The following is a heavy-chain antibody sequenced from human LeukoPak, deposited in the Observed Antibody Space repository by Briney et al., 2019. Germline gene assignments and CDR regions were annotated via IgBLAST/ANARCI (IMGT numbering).Heavy chain of an antibody. D-gene: IGHD4-11*01. CDR1: GFPFSSYN. CDR3: ARGLVPGFLDY. CDR2: INSDKSIT. Sequence: PGGSLRLSCVGSGFPFSSYNMNWVRQAPGKGLVWVSRINSDKSITTYADSVKGRFTISRDNAKNTLYLQMNSLRAEDTAVYYCARGLVPGFLDYWGQGTPVTVSS. J-gene: IGHJ4*02. V-gene: IGHV3-74*01.